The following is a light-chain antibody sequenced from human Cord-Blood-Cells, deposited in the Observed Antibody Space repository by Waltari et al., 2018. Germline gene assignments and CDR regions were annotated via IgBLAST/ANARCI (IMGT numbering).Light chain of an antibody. CDR3: AAWDDSLNGWV. V-gene: IGLV1-36*01. Sequence: QSVLTQPPSVSEAPRQRVTISCSGSSSNIGNNAVNCYQQPPGKAPKLLIYYDDLLPSGVSDRFSGSKSGTSASLAISGLQSEDEADYYCAAWDDSLNGWVFGGGTKLTVL. J-gene: IGLJ3*02. CDR1: SSNIGNNA. CDR2: YDD.